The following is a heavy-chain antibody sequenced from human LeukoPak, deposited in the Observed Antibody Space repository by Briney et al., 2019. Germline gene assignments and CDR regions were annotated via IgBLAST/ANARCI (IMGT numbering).Heavy chain of an antibody. CDR1: GFTFSSYG. D-gene: IGHD3/OR15-3a*01. J-gene: IGHJ4*02. V-gene: IGHV3-30*02. CDR3: AKDRVFGPSEYYFDY. Sequence: GGSLRLSCAASGFTFSSYGMHWVRQAPGKGLEWVAFIRYDGSNKYYADSVKGRFTISRDNSKNMLYLQMNSLRAEDTAVYYCAKDRVFGPSEYYFDYWGQGTLVTVSS. CDR2: IRYDGSNK.